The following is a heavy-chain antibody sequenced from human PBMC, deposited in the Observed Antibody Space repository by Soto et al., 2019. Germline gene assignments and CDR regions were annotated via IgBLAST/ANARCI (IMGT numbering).Heavy chain of an antibody. J-gene: IGHJ6*02. CDR2: VCGGGGIK. CDR3: ARGHFGVTMDV. Sequence: PGGSLRLSCAASGFTFSSYGMHWVRQAPGKGLEWVAGVCGGGGIKYYADSVKGRFTISRDNSKNTLYLQMNSLRAEDTAVFYCARGHFGVTMDVWGQGTTVTVSS. V-gene: IGHV3-33*01. D-gene: IGHD3-3*01. CDR1: GFTFSSYG.